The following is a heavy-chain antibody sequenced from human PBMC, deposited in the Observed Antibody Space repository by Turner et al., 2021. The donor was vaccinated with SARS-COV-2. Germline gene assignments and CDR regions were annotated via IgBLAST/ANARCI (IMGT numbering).Heavy chain of an antibody. D-gene: IGHD6-19*01. CDR3: ARGETIAVAGTQYFDY. Sequence: QVQLVQSGTEVKKPGASVTVSCKASGYTFTDHYMHWVRQAPGQGLEWMGWINPSTGDTNSAPKFQGRVTLTRDTSVSTAFLELSRPTSDDTAVYYCARGETIAVAGTQYFDYWGQGTLVTVSS. V-gene: IGHV1-2*02. CDR2: INPSTGDT. J-gene: IGHJ4*02. CDR1: GYTFTDHY.